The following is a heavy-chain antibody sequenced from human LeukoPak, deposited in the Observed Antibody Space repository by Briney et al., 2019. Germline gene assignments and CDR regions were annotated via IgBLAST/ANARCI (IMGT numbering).Heavy chain of an antibody. Sequence: PGRSLRLSCAASGFTLSNYFMHWVRQAPGKGLEWVADIASDGSHTFYVESVKGRFTISRDNSKNTLYLQMNSLGPEDTAVYFCARERQDTVIHSGAFDVWGQGTMVTVSS. D-gene: IGHD2-21*02. J-gene: IGHJ3*01. CDR2: IASDGSHT. CDR1: GFTLSNYF. CDR3: ARERQDTVIHSGAFDV. V-gene: IGHV3-30-3*01.